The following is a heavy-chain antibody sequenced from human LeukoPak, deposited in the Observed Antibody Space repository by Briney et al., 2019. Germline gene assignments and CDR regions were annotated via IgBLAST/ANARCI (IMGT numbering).Heavy chain of an antibody. V-gene: IGHV1-18*01. D-gene: IGHD4-17*01. CDR2: ISAYNGNT. CDR1: GYTFTSYG. Sequence: ASVKVSCKASGYTFTSYGISWVRQAPGQGLEWMGWISAYNGNTNYAQKLQGRVTMTRNTSISTAYMELSSLRSEDTAVYYCARGIPLSGDYFYYYYYMDVWGKGPRSPSP. CDR3: ARGIPLSGDYFYYYYYMDV. J-gene: IGHJ6*03.